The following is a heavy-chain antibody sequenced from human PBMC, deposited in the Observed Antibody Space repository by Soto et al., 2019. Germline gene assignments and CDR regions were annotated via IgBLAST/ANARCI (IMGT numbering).Heavy chain of an antibody. Sequence: QVQLQESGPGLVKPSGTLSLTCAVSGGSISSSNWWSWVRQPPGKGLEWIGEIYHSGSTNYNPSLKSRVTISVGKSRNQFAPKLSSVTAAVTAVYYVARVSFGSSWDYWGQGTLVTVSS. CDR2: IYHSGST. J-gene: IGHJ4*02. CDR3: ARVSFGSSWDY. D-gene: IGHD6-13*01. V-gene: IGHV4-4*02. CDR1: GGSISSSNW.